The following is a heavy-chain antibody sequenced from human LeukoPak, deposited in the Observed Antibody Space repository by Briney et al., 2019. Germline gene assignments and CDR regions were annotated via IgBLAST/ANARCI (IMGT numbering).Heavy chain of an antibody. D-gene: IGHD6-13*01. CDR2: TSSSGSTI. CDR3: ARWYDY. V-gene: IGHV3-48*03. Sequence: PGRSLRLSCAASGFTFSSYEMNWVRQAPGKGLEWVSFTSSSGSTIYYADSVKGRFTVSRDNAKNSLYLQMNILRAEDTAVYYCARWYDYWGQGILVTVSS. CDR1: GFTFSSYE. J-gene: IGHJ4*02.